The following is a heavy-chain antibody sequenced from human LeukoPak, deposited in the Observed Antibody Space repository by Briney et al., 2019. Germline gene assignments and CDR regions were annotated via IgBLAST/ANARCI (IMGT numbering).Heavy chain of an antibody. CDR2: IYYSGST. CDR1: GGSISSGVYY. CDR3: ARQPVEESKHYDDSIPYCYCDL. Sequence: SQTLSLTCTVSGGSISSGVYYWSWIRQHPGKGLEWIGYIYYSGSTSYTPSLKSRVTISVDTTKNQFSLKLSSVTAADTAVYYCARQPVEESKHYDDSIPYCYCDLWGRGTLVSVSS. V-gene: IGHV4-30-4*08. J-gene: IGHJ2*01. D-gene: IGHD4-17*01.